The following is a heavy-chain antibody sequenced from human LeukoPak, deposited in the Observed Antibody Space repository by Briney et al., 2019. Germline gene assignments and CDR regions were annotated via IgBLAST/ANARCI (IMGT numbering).Heavy chain of an antibody. D-gene: IGHD6-13*01. V-gene: IGHV3-23*01. CDR3: AKNQILDDSGSWYGY. CDR2: ISGRGGDT. J-gene: IGHJ4*02. CDR1: GFTFSTSA. Sequence: GGSLRLSCGASGFTFSTSAMSWVSHTPGEGLEWESHISGRGGDTYYAESVQGRFTVSRDNAKNTLYLQMSSLRADDTAVYYCAKNQILDDSGSWYGYWGQGTLVTVSS.